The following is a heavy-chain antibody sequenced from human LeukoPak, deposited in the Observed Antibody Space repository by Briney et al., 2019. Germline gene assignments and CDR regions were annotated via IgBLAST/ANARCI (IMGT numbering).Heavy chain of an antibody. CDR3: AKDRAKSSGLFGY. D-gene: IGHD6-19*01. V-gene: IGHV3-30*02. J-gene: IGHJ4*02. CDR2: IRYDGSNK. CDR1: GFTFSSYG. Sequence: GGSLRLSCAASGFTFSSYGMHWVRQAPGKGLEWVAFIRYDGSNKYYADSVKGRFTVSRDNSKNTLYLQMNSLRAEDTAVYYCAKDRAKSSGLFGYWGQGTLVTVSS.